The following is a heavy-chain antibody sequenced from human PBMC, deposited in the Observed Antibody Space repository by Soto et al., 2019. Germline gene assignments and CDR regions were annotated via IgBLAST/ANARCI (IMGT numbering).Heavy chain of an antibody. V-gene: IGHV3-23*01. D-gene: IGHD3-10*01. CDR2: ISDNT. CDR3: AKRPGNYNEHYFEY. J-gene: IGHJ4*02. Sequence: EVQLLESGGDLVQPGGSLRLSCAASGFTFNNHAMSWVRQAPGKGLEWVSSISDNTYYADSVKGRFTISRDNSESTLYLQMNSLRAEDTAVYYCAKRPGNYNEHYFEYWGQGTLVTVSS. CDR1: GFTFNNHA.